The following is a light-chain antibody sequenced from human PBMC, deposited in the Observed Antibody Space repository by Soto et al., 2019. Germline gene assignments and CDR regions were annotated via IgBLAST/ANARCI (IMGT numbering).Light chain of an antibody. CDR2: WAS. J-gene: IGKJ1*01. Sequence: DIVMTQSPDSLAVSLGERATINCKSSQSVLYNSDNKNYLAWYQQKSGQPPKLLIYWASTRESGVPDRFSGSGPGTDFTLTISSLQAEDVALYYCQQYYSTPRTFGQGTKVEIK. CDR3: QQYYSTPRT. V-gene: IGKV4-1*01. CDR1: QSVLYNSDNKNY.